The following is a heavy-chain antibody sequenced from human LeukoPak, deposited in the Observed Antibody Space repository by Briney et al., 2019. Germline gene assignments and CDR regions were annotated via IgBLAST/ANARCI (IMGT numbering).Heavy chain of an antibody. CDR1: GFTFSSYA. Sequence: PGGSLRLSCAASGFTFSSYAMHWVRQAPGKGLEWVAVISYDGGNKYYADSVKGRFTISRDNSKNTLYLQMNSLRAEDTAVYYCAREASYYFDYWGQGTLVTVSS. V-gene: IGHV3-30*04. CDR2: ISYDGGNK. CDR3: AREASYYFDY. J-gene: IGHJ4*02.